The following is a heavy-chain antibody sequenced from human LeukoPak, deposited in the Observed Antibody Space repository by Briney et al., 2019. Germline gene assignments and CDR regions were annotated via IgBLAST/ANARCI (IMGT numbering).Heavy chain of an antibody. D-gene: IGHD4-17*01. Sequence: GGSLRLSCAASGFTFDDYAMHWVRHAPGKGLEWVSGISWNSGSIGYADSVKGRFTISRDNAKNSLYLQMNSLRAEDTALYYCAKGRQLYGDYSYFDYWGQGTLVTVSS. CDR2: ISWNSGSI. J-gene: IGHJ4*02. CDR3: AKGRQLYGDYSYFDY. V-gene: IGHV3-9*01. CDR1: GFTFDDYA.